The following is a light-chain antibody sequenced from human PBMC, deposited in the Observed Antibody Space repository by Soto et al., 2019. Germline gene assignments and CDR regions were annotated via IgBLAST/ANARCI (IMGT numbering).Light chain of an antibody. J-gene: IGKJ5*01. V-gene: IGKV3-11*01. CDR1: QSISSS. CDR2: DAS. Sequence: EIVLTQSPATQSLSPGERATLSCRASQSISSSLAWYQQKPGQAPRLLICDASNRATGIPARFSGSGSGTDFTLTISSLEPEDFAVYYCQQRSNWPPAITFGQGTRLEIK. CDR3: QQRSNWPPAIT.